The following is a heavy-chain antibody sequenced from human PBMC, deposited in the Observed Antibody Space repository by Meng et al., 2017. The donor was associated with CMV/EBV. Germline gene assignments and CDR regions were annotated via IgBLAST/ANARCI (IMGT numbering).Heavy chain of an antibody. Sequence: SQTLSLTCAVYGGSFSGYYWGWIRQPPGKGLEWIGSIYYSGSTYYNPSLKSRVTISVDTSKNQFSLKLSSVTAADTAVYYCASSVKHITIFGVAKTNLNFDYCGQGTLVTVSS. J-gene: IGHJ4*02. CDR3: ASSVKHITIFGVAKTNLNFDY. CDR2: IYYSGST. D-gene: IGHD3-3*01. CDR1: GGSFSGYY. V-gene: IGHV4-34*01.